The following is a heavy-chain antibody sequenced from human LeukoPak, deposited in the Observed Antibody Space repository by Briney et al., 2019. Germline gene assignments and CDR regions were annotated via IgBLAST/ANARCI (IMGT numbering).Heavy chain of an antibody. CDR1: GFTFSSYA. V-gene: IGHV3-30*14. CDR2: ISYDGNNK. CDR3: AGNSEVFTASRGYYGMDL. Sequence: GGSLRLSCAVSGFTFSSYAMHWVRQAPGKGLEWVAVISYDGNNKYYAHSVKGRFTITRKNYKNTLHLQKNSLRGADTAVFYCAGNSEVFTASRGYYGMDLWGQGTTVTVSS. J-gene: IGHJ6*02. D-gene: IGHD2-21*02.